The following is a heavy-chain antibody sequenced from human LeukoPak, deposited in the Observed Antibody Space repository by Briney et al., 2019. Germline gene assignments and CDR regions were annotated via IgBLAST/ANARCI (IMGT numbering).Heavy chain of an antibody. J-gene: IGHJ4*02. CDR2: ISGSGGST. CDR1: GFTFSSYA. Sequence: GGSLRLSCAASGFTFSSYAMSWVRQAPGKGLGWVSAISGSGGSTYYADSVKGRFTSYRDNSKNTLYLQMNSLIAEDTAGYSCAKDQGLHSSSWESLFDYWGQGTLVTVSS. V-gene: IGHV3-23*01. D-gene: IGHD6-13*01. CDR3: AKDQGLHSSSWESLFDY.